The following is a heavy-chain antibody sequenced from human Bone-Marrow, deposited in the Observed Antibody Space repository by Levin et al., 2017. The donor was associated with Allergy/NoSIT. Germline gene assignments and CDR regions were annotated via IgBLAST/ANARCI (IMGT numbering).Heavy chain of an antibody. CDR3: GRDFVRQRYSSGRLSDYYYGMDV. Sequence: SETLSLTCTVSGGSVSSGTYYWSWIRQPPGKGLEWIGYISHSGSTNYNPSLKSRVTISVDTSKNQFSLKLSSVTAADTAVYYCGRDFVRQRYSSGRLSDYYYGMDVWGQGTTVTVSS. V-gene: IGHV4-61*01. CDR1: GGSVSSGTYY. J-gene: IGHJ6*02. CDR2: ISHSGST. D-gene: IGHD6-19*01.